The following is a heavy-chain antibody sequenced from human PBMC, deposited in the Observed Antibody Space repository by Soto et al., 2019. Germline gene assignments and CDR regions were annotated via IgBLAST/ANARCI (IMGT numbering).Heavy chain of an antibody. J-gene: IGHJ5*02. V-gene: IGHV4-31*03. CDR3: ARGAATVLPIEDWFDP. Sequence: PSETLSLTCTVSGGSISSGGYYWSWIRQHPGKGLEWIGYIYYSGSTYYNPSLKSRVTISVDTSKNQFSLKLSSVTAADTAVYYCARGAATVLPIEDWFDPWGQGSLVTVSS. CDR2: IYYSGST. D-gene: IGHD4-17*01. CDR1: GGSISSGGYY.